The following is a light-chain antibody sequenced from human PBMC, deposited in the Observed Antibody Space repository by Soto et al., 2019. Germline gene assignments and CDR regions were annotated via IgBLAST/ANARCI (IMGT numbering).Light chain of an antibody. J-gene: IGLJ1*01. Sequence: QSALPQPASVSGSPGQSIAISCTGTSSDVGGYSYVSWYQQQPGKAPKLVISDVSNRPSGVSDRFSGSKSGNTASLTISGLQTEDEADYYCASYTTSSTYVFGTGTKLTVL. CDR3: ASYTTSSTYV. CDR1: SSDVGGYSY. CDR2: DVS. V-gene: IGLV2-14*01.